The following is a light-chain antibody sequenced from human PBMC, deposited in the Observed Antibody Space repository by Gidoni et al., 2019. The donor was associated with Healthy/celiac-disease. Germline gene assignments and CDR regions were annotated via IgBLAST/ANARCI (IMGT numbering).Light chain of an antibody. CDR1: QGVSSY. J-gene: IGKJ5*01. CDR2: DAS. V-gene: IGKV3-11*01. Sequence: EIVLTQSPATLSLSPGERATLSCRASQGVSSYLAWYQQKPGQAPRLLIYDASNRATGIPARSSGSGSGTDFTLTISSLEPEDFAVYYCQQRSNWPPITFGQGTRLEIK. CDR3: QQRSNWPPIT.